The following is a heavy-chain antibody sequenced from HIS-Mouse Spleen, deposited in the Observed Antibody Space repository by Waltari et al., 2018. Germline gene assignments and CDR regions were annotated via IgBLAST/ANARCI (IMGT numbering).Heavy chain of an antibody. D-gene: IGHD1-26*01. Sequence: QVQLQESGPGLVKPSQTLSLTCTVSGGSISSGGYYWSWIRQHPGKGLEGIWYIYYSGSTYYNPSLKSRVTISVDTSKNQFSLKLSSVTAADTAVYYCARDLSGYFMVGGSAGGATSGWFDPWGQGTLVTVSS. CDR1: GGSISSGGYY. J-gene: IGHJ5*02. CDR2: IYYSGST. V-gene: IGHV4-31*03. CDR3: ARDLSGYFMVGGSAGGATSGWFDP.